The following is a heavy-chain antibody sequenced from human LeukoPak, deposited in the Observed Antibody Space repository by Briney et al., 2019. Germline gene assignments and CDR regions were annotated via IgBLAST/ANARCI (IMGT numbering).Heavy chain of an antibody. D-gene: IGHD6-13*01. J-gene: IGHJ4*02. CDR2: INPNSGGT. Sequence: ASVKVSCKASGYTFTGYYMHWVRQAPGQGLEWMGWINPNSGGTNYAQKFQGRVTMTRDTSISTAYMELSRLRSEDTAVYYCARDIAAAGPYDYWGQGTLVTVSS. CDR1: GYTFTGYY. CDR3: ARDIAAAGPYDY. V-gene: IGHV1-2*02.